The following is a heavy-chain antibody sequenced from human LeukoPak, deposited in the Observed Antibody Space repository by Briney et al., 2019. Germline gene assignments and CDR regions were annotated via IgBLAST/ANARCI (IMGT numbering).Heavy chain of an antibody. CDR2: MNPNSGNT. CDR1: GYTFTDYY. Sequence: ASVKVSCKASGYTFTDYYIHWVRQAPGQGLEWMGWMNPNSGNTGYAQKFQGRVIMTSDNSISTAYLELSSLGSEDTAVYYCASELRWQPQWGQGTLVTVSS. V-gene: IGHV1-8*02. CDR3: ASELRWQPQ. D-gene: IGHD4-23*01. J-gene: IGHJ4*02.